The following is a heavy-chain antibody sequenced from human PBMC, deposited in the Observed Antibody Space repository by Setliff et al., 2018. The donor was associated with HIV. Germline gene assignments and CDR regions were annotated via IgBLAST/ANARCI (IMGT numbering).Heavy chain of an antibody. CDR3: AKDRSEITIFGVIISH. D-gene: IGHD3-3*01. CDR2: IWYDGRNE. CDR1: GFTFSTYG. V-gene: IGHV3-33*06. Sequence: PGGSLRLSCAASGFTFSTYGMHWVRQAPGKGLEWVAVIWYDGRNEYYADSVKGRFTISRDNSKNTLYLQMNSLRAEDTAVYYCAKDRSEITIFGVIISHWGQGALVTVSS. J-gene: IGHJ4*02.